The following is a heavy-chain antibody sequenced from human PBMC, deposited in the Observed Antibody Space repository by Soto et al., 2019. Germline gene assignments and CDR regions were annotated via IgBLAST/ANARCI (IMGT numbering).Heavy chain of an antibody. D-gene: IGHD6-13*01. J-gene: IGHJ6*02. CDR2: ISFDGINK. V-gene: IGHV3-30*18. Sequence: QVQLVESGGGVVQPGRSLILSCAASGFTFSSYGTHWVRQAPGKGLEWVAVISFDGINKYYADSVKGRFTISRDNSKNTLYLQRDSLRAEDTAVYYCAKGREQQLVRIGMDVWGQGTTVTVCS. CDR1: GFTFSSYG. CDR3: AKGREQQLVRIGMDV.